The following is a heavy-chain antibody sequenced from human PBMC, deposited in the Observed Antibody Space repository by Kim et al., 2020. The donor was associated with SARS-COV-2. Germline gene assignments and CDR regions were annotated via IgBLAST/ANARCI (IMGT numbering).Heavy chain of an antibody. CDR1: GDSVSGNSFA. CDR2: TYYRSKWYN. CDR3: ARRIGGTYVVDV. J-gene: IGHJ6*02. D-gene: IGHD3-10*01. Sequence: SQTLSLTCAISGDSVSGNSFAWNWFRQSPSRGLEWLGRTYYRSKWYNEYAESVKSRITINPDISKNQFSLQLNSVTPEDTAVYYCARRIGGTYVVDVWGPGTTVTVSS. V-gene: IGHV6-1*01.